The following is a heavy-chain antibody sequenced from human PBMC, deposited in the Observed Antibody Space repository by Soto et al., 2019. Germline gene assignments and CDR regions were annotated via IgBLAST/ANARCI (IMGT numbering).Heavy chain of an antibody. CDR1: GGSISSGDYY. Sequence: SETLSLTCTVSGGSISSGDYYWSWIRQPPGKGLEWIGYIYYSGSTYYNPSLKSRVTISVDTSKNQFSLKLSSVTAADTAVYYCAREVDCSGGSCYSGSNYNWFDPWGQGTLVTVSS. J-gene: IGHJ5*02. V-gene: IGHV4-30-4*01. D-gene: IGHD2-15*01. CDR2: IYYSGST. CDR3: AREVDCSGGSCYSGSNYNWFDP.